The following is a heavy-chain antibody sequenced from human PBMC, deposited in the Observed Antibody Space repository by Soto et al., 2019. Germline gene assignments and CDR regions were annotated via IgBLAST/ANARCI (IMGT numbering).Heavy chain of an antibody. CDR1: GFTFSSYA. Sequence: PGGSLRLSCAASGFTFSSYAMSWVRQAPGKGLEWVSAISGSGGSTYYADSVKGRFTISRDNSKNTLYLQMNSLRAEDTAVYYCAKDPPTVYCEGEYYFDYWGQGTLVTVS. CDR2: ISGSGGST. D-gene: IGHD3-10*01. J-gene: IGHJ4*02. CDR3: AKDPPTVYCEGEYYFDY. V-gene: IGHV3-23*01.